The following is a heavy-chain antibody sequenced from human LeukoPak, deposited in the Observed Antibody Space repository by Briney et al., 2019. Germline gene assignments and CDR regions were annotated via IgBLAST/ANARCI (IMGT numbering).Heavy chain of an antibody. D-gene: IGHD6-6*01. Sequence: SETLSLTCAVYGGSFSGYYWSWIRQPPGKGLEWIGEINHSGSTNYNPSLKSRVIISVDTSKNQFSLKLSSVTAADTAVYYCARGILGIAARKIDYWGQGTLVTVSS. V-gene: IGHV4-34*01. CDR1: GGSFSGYY. CDR2: INHSGST. J-gene: IGHJ4*02. CDR3: ARGILGIAARKIDY.